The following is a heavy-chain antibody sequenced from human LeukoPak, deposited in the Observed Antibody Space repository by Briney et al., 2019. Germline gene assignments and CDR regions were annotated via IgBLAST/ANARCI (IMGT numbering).Heavy chain of an antibody. CDR2: IRYDGSNK. J-gene: IGHJ6*03. CDR1: GFTFSSYG. D-gene: IGHD2-2*01. V-gene: IGHV3-30*02. CDR3: AKDLNQPPYYCYYMDV. Sequence: GGSLRLSCAASGFTFSSYGMHWVRQAPGKGLQWVAFIRYDGSNKYYADSVKGRFTISRDNSKNTLYLQMNGLRAEDTAVYYCAKDLNQPPYYCYYMDVWGRGTTVTVSS.